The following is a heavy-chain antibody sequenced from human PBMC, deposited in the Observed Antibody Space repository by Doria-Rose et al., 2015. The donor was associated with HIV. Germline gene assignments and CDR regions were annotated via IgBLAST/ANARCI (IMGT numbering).Heavy chain of an antibody. J-gene: IGHJ4*02. CDR1: GGSISSYY. Sequence: QVQLRESGPGLVKPSETLSLTCTVSGGSISSYYWSWIRQPPGKGLEWIGCISYSGSTNYNPSLKSRVTISVDTSKNQFSLKLSSVTAADTAVYYCARHTRGAFSFSYVVFNYWGQGTLVTVSS. D-gene: IGHD2-15*01. V-gene: IGHV4-59*01. CDR3: ARHTRGAFSFSYVVFNY. CDR2: ISYSGST.